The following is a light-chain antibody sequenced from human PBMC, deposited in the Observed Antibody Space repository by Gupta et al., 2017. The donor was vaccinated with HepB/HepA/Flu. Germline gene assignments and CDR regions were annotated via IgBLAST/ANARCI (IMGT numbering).Light chain of an antibody. CDR1: SPNIGNNY. V-gene: IGLV1-51*01. CDR2: DNN. CDR3: ATWDSSLSAVV. J-gene: IGLJ2*01. Sequence: QSVMTHPPSVSAAPGQTVIIPCSGRSPNIGNNYVSWYQQLPGTAPKILIYDNNKRPSGIPDRFSGSKSGTSATLGITGLQTGDEADYYCATWDSSLSAVVFGGGTKLSV.